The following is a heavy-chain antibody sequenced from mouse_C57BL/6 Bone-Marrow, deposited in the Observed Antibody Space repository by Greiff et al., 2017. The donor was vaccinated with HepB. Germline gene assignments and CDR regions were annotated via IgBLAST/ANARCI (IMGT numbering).Heavy chain of an antibody. J-gene: IGHJ1*03. CDR3: ARAPVYYDYDVGYFDV. CDR2: ISYSGST. CDR1: GYSITSDY. D-gene: IGHD2-4*01. V-gene: IGHV3-8*01. Sequence: EVQLQQSGPGLAKPSQTLSLTCSVTGYSITSDYWNWIRKFPGNKLEYMGYISYSGSTYYNPSLKSRISITRDTSKNQDYLQLNSVTTEDTATYYCARAPVYYDYDVGYFDVWGTGTTVTVSS.